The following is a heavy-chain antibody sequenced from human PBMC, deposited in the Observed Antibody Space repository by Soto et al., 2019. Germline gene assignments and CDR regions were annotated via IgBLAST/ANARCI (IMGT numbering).Heavy chain of an antibody. V-gene: IGHV1-2*02. CDR2: INPNSGGT. D-gene: IGHD3-22*01. J-gene: IGHJ6*02. CDR1: GYTFTGYY. Sequence: ASVKVSCKASGYTFTGYYMHWVRQAPGQGLEWMGWINPNSGGTNYAQKFQGRVTMTRDTSISTAYMELSRLRSDDTAVYYCARALYYYDSSGPLGYYGMDVWGQGTLVTVSS. CDR3: ARALYYYDSSGPLGYYGMDV.